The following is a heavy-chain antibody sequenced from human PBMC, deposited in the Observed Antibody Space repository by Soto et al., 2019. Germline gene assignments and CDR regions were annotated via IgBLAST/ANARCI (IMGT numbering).Heavy chain of an antibody. J-gene: IGHJ4*02. CDR3: ASYGDSRPAYFDS. D-gene: IGHD4-17*01. CDR2: IYYSGST. V-gene: IGHV4-31*01. Sequence: QVQLQESGPGLVKPSQTLSLTCTVSGGAISSGGYYWSWIRQHPGKGLEWIGYIYYSGSTYYNPSLKSQVTISVDRSKNQFSLKLSSVTAADTAVYYCASYGDSRPAYFDSWGQGTLVTVSS. CDR1: GGAISSGGYY.